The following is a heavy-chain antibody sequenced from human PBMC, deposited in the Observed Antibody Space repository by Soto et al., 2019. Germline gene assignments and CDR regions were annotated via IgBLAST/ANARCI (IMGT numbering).Heavy chain of an antibody. CDR3: AKAGETAYCSSTSCYSPGYMDV. CDR1: GFTFDDYA. J-gene: IGHJ6*03. D-gene: IGHD2-2*02. Sequence: EVQLVESGGGLVQPGRSLRLSCAASGFTFDDYAMHWVRQAPGKGLEWVSGISWNSGSIGYADSVKGRFTISRDNAKNSLYLQMNSLRAEDTALYYCAKAGETAYCSSTSCYSPGYMDVWGKGTTVTVSS. CDR2: ISWNSGSI. V-gene: IGHV3-9*01.